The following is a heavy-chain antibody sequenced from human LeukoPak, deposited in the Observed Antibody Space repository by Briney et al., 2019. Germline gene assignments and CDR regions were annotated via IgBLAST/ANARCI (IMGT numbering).Heavy chain of an antibody. V-gene: IGHV3-30*02. CDR3: AREGSDWNYYYYLDV. CDR2: IRYDGSNK. CDR1: GFTFSSYG. J-gene: IGHJ6*03. D-gene: IGHD6-19*01. Sequence: GGSLRLSCAASGFTFSSYGMHWVRQAPGKGLEWVTFIRYDGSNKYYADSVKGRFTISRDNSRSTLFLQMNSLRAEDTAVYYCAREGSDWNYYYYLDVWGKGTTVTISS.